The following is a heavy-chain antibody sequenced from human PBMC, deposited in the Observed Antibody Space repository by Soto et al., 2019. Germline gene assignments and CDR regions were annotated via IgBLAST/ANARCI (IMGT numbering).Heavy chain of an antibody. V-gene: IGHV1-18*01. CDR3: ARRSYVLMDV. D-gene: IGHD3-16*01. CDR2: INTHTGKT. CDR1: AYNIESDG. Sequence: QVQLVQSGGEVKKPGASVKVSCKDSAYNIESDGITWVRQAPGQGLEWMGWINTHTGKTHYAQKFQDRVTMTTDSSTRTDYMEVRSLRSDDTAVYYCARRSYVLMDVWGQGTTVTVSS. J-gene: IGHJ6*02.